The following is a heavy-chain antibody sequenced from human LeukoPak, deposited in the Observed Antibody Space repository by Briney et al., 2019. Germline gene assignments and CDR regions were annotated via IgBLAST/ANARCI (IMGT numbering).Heavy chain of an antibody. J-gene: IGHJ4*02. D-gene: IGHD3-10*01. CDR1: GGSISSGDYY. CDR3: ARVSLVRGAPDYYFDY. CDR2: IYYSGST. V-gene: IGHV4-30-4*08. Sequence: SETLSLTCTVSGGSISSGDYYWSWLRQPPGKGLEWIGYIYYSGSTYYNPSLKSRVTISVDTSKNQFSLKLSSVTAADTAVYYCARVSLVRGAPDYYFDYWGQGTLVTVSS.